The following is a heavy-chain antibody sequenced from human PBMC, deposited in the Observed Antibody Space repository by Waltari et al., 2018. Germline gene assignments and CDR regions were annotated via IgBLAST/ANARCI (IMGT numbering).Heavy chain of an antibody. J-gene: IGHJ4*02. V-gene: IGHV3-30*02. CDR2: IWFDGRDK. CDR3: AKDAFGNTYLDF. Sequence: QVNLVAPGGGGVQPGGCLRLSCASPGFTFINFGMHCVRQAPGKGVEWVALIWFDGRDKFYADAVRGRFTISRDNSARTLYLDMDSLRLDDTAMYYCAKDAFGNTYLDFWGQGTLVTVSS. CDR1: GFTFINFG. D-gene: IGHD2-2*02.